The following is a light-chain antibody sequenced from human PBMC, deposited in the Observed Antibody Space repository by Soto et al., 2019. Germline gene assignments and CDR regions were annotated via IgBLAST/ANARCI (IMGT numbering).Light chain of an antibody. CDR2: EVS. V-gene: IGLV2-14*01. Sequence: QSALTQPASVSGSPGQSITISCTGTSSDVGGYNYVSWYQQHPGKAPKLMIYEVSTRPSGVSNRFSGSKSGNTASLTISGFQAEDEADYYCSSYTSSRTYVFGTGPKLTVL. CDR1: SSDVGGYNY. J-gene: IGLJ1*01. CDR3: SSYTSSRTYV.